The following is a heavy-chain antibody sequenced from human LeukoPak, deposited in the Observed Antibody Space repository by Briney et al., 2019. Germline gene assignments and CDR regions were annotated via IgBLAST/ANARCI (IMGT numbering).Heavy chain of an antibody. CDR3: AREYGDYVWFDP. J-gene: IGHJ5*02. CDR2: IYYSGST. CDR1: GGSISSYY. V-gene: IGHV4-59*12. D-gene: IGHD4-17*01. Sequence: PSETLSLTCTVSGGSISSYYWSWIRQPPGKGLEWIGYIYYSGSTNYNPSLKSRVTISVDTSKNQFSLKLSSVTAADTAVYYCAREYGDYVWFDPWGQGTLVTVSS.